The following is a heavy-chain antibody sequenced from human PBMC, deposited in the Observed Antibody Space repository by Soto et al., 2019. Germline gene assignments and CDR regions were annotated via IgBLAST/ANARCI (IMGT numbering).Heavy chain of an antibody. CDR1: GGSISSGGYY. D-gene: IGHD6-25*01. Sequence: PSETLSLTCTVSGGSISSGGYYWSWVRQHPGKGLEWIGYIYYSGSTYYNPSLKSRVTISVDTSKNQFSLKLTSVTAADTAVFYCARGGYYFYYAMDVWGQGTKVTVSS. V-gene: IGHV4-31*03. CDR3: ARGGYYFYYAMDV. CDR2: IYYSGST. J-gene: IGHJ6*02.